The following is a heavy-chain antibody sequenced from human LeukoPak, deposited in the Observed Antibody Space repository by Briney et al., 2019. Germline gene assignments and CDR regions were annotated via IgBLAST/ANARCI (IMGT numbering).Heavy chain of an antibody. CDR3: AKYVVVNRYFDY. CDR2: ISGSGRTT. D-gene: IGHD2-15*01. V-gene: IGHV3-23*01. J-gene: IGHJ4*02. CDR1: GFTFSNHA. Sequence: RSGGSLRLSCAASGFTFSNHAMSWVRQAPGKELQWVSVISGSGRTTEYADSVKGRFTMSRDNSKNTLSLQMNSLRVEDTAIYYRAKYVVVNRYFDYWGQGTPITVSS.